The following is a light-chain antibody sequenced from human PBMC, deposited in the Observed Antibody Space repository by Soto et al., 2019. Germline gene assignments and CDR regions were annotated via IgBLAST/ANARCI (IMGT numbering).Light chain of an antibody. CDR3: CSYAGSSTL. CDR2: EGS. J-gene: IGLJ3*02. Sequence: QSALTQPASVSGSPGQSITISCTGTSSDVGSYNLVSWYQQHPGKAPKLMIYEGSKRPSGVSNRFSGSKSSNTASLTISGLQAEDEAEYYCCSYAGSSTLFGGGTKLTVL. V-gene: IGLV2-23*01. CDR1: SSDVGSYNL.